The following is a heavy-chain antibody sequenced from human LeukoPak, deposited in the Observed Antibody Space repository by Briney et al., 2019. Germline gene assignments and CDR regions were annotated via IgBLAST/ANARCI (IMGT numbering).Heavy chain of an antibody. CDR1: RFTFSNYG. V-gene: IGHV3-33*01. D-gene: IGHD2-21*01. J-gene: IGHJ5*02. Sequence: PGGSLRLSCAASRFTFSNYGMHWVRQSPGKGLEWVAVIWGGGSNKYYADSVKGRYTISRDNSKNTLYLQMNSLRADDTAVYYCARGSGGYYNWFDPWGQGTLVTVSS. CDR3: ARGSGGYYNWFDP. CDR2: IWGGGSNK.